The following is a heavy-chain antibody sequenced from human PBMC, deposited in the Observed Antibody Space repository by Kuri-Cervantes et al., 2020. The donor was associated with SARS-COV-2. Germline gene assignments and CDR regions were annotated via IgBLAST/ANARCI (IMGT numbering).Heavy chain of an antibody. Sequence: ASVKVSCKASGYTFTGYYMHWVRQAPGQGLEWMGWINPNSGGTNYAQNFQGWVTMTRDTPISTVYMELSRLRSDDTPVYYCARSTHFRRLVVISQGGAFDIWGQGTMVTVSS. CDR1: GYTFTGYY. V-gene: IGHV1-2*04. J-gene: IGHJ3*02. D-gene: IGHD3-22*01. CDR3: ARSTHFRRLVVISQGGAFDI. CDR2: INPNSGGT.